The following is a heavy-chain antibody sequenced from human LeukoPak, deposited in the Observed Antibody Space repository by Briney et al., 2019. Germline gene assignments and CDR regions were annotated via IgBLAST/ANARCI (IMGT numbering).Heavy chain of an antibody. CDR2: IYPRDGST. J-gene: IGHJ4*02. Sequence: GASVKVSCKASGYTFTSNYIHWVRQAPGQGLEWMGMIYPRDGSTSYAQKFQGRATVTRDTSTSTVHMELSGLRSEDTAVYYCAGDQEGFDYWGQGTLVTVSS. CDR3: AGDQEGFDY. CDR1: GYTFTSNY. V-gene: IGHV1-46*01.